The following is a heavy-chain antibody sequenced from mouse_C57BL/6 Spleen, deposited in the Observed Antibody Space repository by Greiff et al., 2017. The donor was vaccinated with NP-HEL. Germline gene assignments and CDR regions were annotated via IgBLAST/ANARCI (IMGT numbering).Heavy chain of an antibody. CDR2: IDPSDSYT. D-gene: IGHD2-2*01. CDR1: GYTFTSYW. J-gene: IGHJ2*01. Sequence: VQLQQSGAELVMPGASVKLSCKASGYTFTSYWMHWVKQRPGQGLEWIGEIDPSDSYTNYNQKFKGKSTLTVDKSSSTAYMQLSSLTSEDPAVYYCAMVTTDYFDYWGQGTTLTVSS. CDR3: AMVTTDYFDY. V-gene: IGHV1-69*01.